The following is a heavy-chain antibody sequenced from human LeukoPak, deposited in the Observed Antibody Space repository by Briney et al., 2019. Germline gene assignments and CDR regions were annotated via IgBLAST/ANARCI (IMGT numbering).Heavy chain of an antibody. CDR2: VSDSGDA. Sequence: LETPSLTWTFSGGSIRGPYFSWLRQPPGKGLEWFGYVSDSGDAKYNPSLKGRIMMSVDTSKNQFSLKLTSVTAADAAVYYCAKGGWYLDVWGRGSLVTVSS. CDR3: AKGGWYLDV. V-gene: IGHV4-59*08. CDR1: GGSIRGPY. J-gene: IGHJ2*01.